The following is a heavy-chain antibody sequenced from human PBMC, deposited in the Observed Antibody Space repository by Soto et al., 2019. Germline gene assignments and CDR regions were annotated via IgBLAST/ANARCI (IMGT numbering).Heavy chain of an antibody. J-gene: IGHJ6*02. CDR2: TRNKANSYTT. CDR1: GFTFSDHY. CDR3: ARGPPSRVTTGYYYGMDV. Sequence: EVQLVESGGGLVQPGGSLRLSCAASGFTFSDHYMDWVRQAPGKGLEWIGRTRNKANSYTTEYAASVKGRFTISRDDSKTSLYLQMNSLKTEDTAVYYCARGPPSRVTTGYYYGMDVWCQGTTVTVSS. D-gene: IGHD4-17*01. V-gene: IGHV3-72*01.